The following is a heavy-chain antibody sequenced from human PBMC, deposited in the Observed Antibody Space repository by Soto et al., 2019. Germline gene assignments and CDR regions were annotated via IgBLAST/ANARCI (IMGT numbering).Heavy chain of an antibody. D-gene: IGHD4-17*01. Sequence: SETLSLTCTVSGGSISSYYWSWIRQPPGKGLEWIGDIYYSGSTNYNPSLKSRVTISVDTSKNQFSLKLSSVTAADTAVYYCAVLGPSTVVTPSIDYWGQGTLVTVSS. CDR3: AVLGPSTVVTPSIDY. V-gene: IGHV4-59*12. CDR1: GGSISSYY. J-gene: IGHJ4*02. CDR2: IYYSGST.